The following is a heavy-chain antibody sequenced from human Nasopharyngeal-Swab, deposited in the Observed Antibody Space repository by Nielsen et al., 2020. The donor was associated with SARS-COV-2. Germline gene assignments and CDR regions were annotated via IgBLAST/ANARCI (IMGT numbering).Heavy chain of an antibody. CDR2: ISADNGET. CDR1: GYTFTIYG. J-gene: IGHJ4*02. CDR3: VRDHQTVLTTSTDDF. D-gene: IGHD4/OR15-4a*01. V-gene: IGHV1-18*01. Sequence: VSVKASCKASGYTFTIYGINWARQAPGQGLEWMGWISADNGETNYGQRFQDRVSMTTDTSTTTAYLELRSLRFDDTAVYYCVRDHQTVLTTSTDDFWGQGTLVTVSS.